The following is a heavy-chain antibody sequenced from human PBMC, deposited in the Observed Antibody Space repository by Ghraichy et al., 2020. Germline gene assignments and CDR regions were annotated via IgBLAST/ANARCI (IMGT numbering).Heavy chain of an antibody. Sequence: SETLSLTCTVSGGSISSYYWSWIRQPPGKGLEWIGYIYYSGSTNYNPSLKSRVTISVDTSKNQFSLKLSSVTAADTAVYYCARDEGKLAPNYYYYYGMDVWGQGTTVTVSS. CDR3: ARDEGKLAPNYYYYYGMDV. CDR2: IYYSGST. J-gene: IGHJ6*02. D-gene: IGHD6-6*01. V-gene: IGHV4-59*01. CDR1: GGSISSYY.